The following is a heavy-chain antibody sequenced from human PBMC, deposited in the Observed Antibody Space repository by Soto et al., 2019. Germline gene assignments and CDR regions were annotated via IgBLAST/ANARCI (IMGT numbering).Heavy chain of an antibody. CDR2: ISAYNGNT. CDR1: GYTPTNYD. CDR3: ARALYRSGTYYAFDN. D-gene: IGHD1-26*01. V-gene: IGHV1-18*01. Sequence: QVPLVQSGAEVKKPGASVTVSCKTSGYTPTNYDIGWVRQAPGQGLEWMGWISAYNGNTNSAQKLQGRLTMTTDTSTRTAYMELRSRRSDDTAVYYCARALYRSGTYYAFDNWGKGTLVTVSS. J-gene: IGHJ4*02.